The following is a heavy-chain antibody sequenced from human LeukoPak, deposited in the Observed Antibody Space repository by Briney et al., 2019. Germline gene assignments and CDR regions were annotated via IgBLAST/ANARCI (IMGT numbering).Heavy chain of an antibody. Sequence: ASVKVSCKASGYTFTGYYMHWVRQAPGQGLEWMGWINPNSGGTNFAQKFQGRVTMTRDTSISTAYMELSRLRSDDTAVYYCARENRGGTSISSHIYYFDYWGQGILVTVSS. D-gene: IGHD1-14*01. J-gene: IGHJ4*02. CDR3: ARENRGGTSISSHIYYFDY. V-gene: IGHV1-2*02. CDR2: INPNSGGT. CDR1: GYTFTGYY.